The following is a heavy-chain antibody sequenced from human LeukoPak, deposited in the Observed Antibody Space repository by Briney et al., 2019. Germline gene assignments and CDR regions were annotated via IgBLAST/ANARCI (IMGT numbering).Heavy chain of an antibody. CDR1: GFTFSSYG. D-gene: IGHD3-9*01. J-gene: IGHJ4*02. Sequence: GGSLRLSCAASGFTFSSYGMNWVRQAPGKGLEWVSYISSSGSTIYYADSVKGRFTISRDNAKNSLYLQMNSLRAEDTAVYYCARGGPWDILTGYYGWFDYWGQGTLVTVSS. CDR3: ARGGPWDILTGYYGWFDY. V-gene: IGHV3-48*03. CDR2: ISSSGSTI.